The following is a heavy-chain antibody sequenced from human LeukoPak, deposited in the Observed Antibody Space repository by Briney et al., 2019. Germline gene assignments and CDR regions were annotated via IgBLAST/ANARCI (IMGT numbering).Heavy chain of an antibody. V-gene: IGHV3-23*01. Sequence: PGGSLRLSCAASGFIFSRYAMSWVRQAPGKGLEWVSDINDNGGGTFYADSVKGRFTVSRDNSKNTLYMQMNSLRGGDTAVYYCAKKLGSSPGDFFDYRGQGPVVTVSS. CDR3: AKKLGSSPGDFFDY. D-gene: IGHD6-6*01. CDR2: INDNGGGT. CDR1: GFIFSRYA. J-gene: IGHJ4*02.